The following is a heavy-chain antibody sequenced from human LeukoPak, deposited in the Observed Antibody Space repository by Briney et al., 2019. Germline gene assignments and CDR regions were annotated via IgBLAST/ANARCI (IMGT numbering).Heavy chain of an antibody. CDR2: ISGSGYNS. CDR1: GFTFSSYA. Sequence: GGSLRLSCAASGFTFSSYAMTWVRQAPGKGLEWVSAISGSGYNSYHADSVKGRFTISRDNAKNSLYLQMNSLRAEDTAVYYCARDQAAAGSDAFDIWGQGTMVSVSS. D-gene: IGHD6-13*01. J-gene: IGHJ3*02. CDR3: ARDQAAAGSDAFDI. V-gene: IGHV3-23*01.